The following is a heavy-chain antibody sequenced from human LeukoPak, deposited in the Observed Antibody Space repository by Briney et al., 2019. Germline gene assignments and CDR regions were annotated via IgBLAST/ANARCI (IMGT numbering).Heavy chain of an antibody. CDR1: GDSLNSGDYY. V-gene: IGHV4-30-4*01. CDR2: ISYIGST. J-gene: IGHJ4*02. D-gene: IGHD1-26*01. CDR3: AREGPEWELLRGEIDY. Sequence: SQTLSLTCSVSGDSLNSGDYYWSWIRQPPGKGLEWIGFISYIGSTYYNPSLKSRVTISVDTSKNQFSLKLSSVTAADTAVDYCAREGPEWELLRGEIDYWGQGTLVTVSS.